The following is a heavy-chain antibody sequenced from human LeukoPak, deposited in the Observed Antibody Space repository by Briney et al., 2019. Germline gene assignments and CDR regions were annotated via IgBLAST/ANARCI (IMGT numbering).Heavy chain of an antibody. CDR1: GFTFSNYG. V-gene: IGHV3-23*01. CDR3: ANRGLSSGSSDYYYYYMDV. J-gene: IGHJ6*03. Sequence: GGSLRLSCAASGFTFSNYGTSWVRQAPGKGLEWVSAISGSGGSTYYADSVKGRFTISRDNSKNTLYLQMNSLRAEDTAVYYCANRGLSSGSSDYYYYYMDVWGKGTTVTIPS. CDR2: ISGSGGST. D-gene: IGHD3-10*01.